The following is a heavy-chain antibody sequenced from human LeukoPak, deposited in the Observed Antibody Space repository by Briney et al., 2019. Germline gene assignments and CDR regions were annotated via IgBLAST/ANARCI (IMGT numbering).Heavy chain of an antibody. Sequence: GRSLRLSCAASGFTFSSYGMHWVRQAPGKGLEWVAVIWYDGSNKYYADSVKGRFTISRDNSKNTLYLQMNSLRAEDTAVYYCARGGSSTALDCFDYWGQGTLVTVSS. CDR2: IWYDGSNK. J-gene: IGHJ4*02. D-gene: IGHD1-26*01. CDR3: ARGGSSTALDCFDY. CDR1: GFTFSSYG. V-gene: IGHV3-33*01.